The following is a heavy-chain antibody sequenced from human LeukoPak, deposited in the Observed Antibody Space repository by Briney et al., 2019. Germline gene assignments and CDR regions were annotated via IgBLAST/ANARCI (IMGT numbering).Heavy chain of an antibody. CDR3: AREGTGTVTTDIYYYYYMDV. V-gene: IGHV4-59*11. J-gene: IGHJ6*03. D-gene: IGHD4-17*01. CDR1: GGSISSHY. CDR2: IYYSGST. Sequence: SETLSLTCTVSGGSISSHYWSWIRQPPGKGLEWIGYIYYSGSTNYNPSLKSRVTISVDTSKNQFSLKLSSVTAADTAVYYCAREGTGTVTTDIYYYYYMDVWGKGTTVTASS.